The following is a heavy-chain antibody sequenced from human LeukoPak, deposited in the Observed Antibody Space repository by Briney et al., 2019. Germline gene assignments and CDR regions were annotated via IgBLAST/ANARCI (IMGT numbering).Heavy chain of an antibody. V-gene: IGHV3-9*01. Sequence: PGRSLRLSCAASGFTFDDYAMHWVRQAPGKGLEWVSGISWNSGSIGYADSVKGRFTISRDNAKNSLYLQMNSLRAEDTALYYCAKEYTVNYDFWSGGASDGMDVWGQGTTVTVSS. D-gene: IGHD3-3*01. J-gene: IGHJ6*02. CDR3: AKEYTVNYDFWSGGASDGMDV. CDR1: GFTFDDYA. CDR2: ISWNSGSI.